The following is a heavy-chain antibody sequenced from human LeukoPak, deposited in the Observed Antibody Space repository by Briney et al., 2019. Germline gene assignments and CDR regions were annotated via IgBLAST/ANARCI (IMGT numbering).Heavy chain of an antibody. J-gene: IGHJ4*02. V-gene: IGHV1-18*01. D-gene: IGHD2-15*01. CDR2: ISAYSGDT. CDR1: GYTFTSYG. Sequence: VASVKVSCKASGYTFTSYGISWVRQAPGQGLEWMGWISAYSGDTNYAQKFQGRATMTTDTSTSTAYMELRSLSSDDTAVYYCGRSSWGSTDYWGQGTLVTVSS. CDR3: GRSSWGSTDY.